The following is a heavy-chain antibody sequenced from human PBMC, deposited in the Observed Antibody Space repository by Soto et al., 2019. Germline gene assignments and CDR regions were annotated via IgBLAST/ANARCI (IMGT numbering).Heavy chain of an antibody. CDR1: GFSFSDYY. CDR2: ISSSGRGI. J-gene: IGHJ4*02. CDR3: ARVGGKIWNAAFAR. V-gene: IGHV3-11*01. Sequence: QVQLVASGGGLVKPGGSLRLSCAASGFSFSDYYMSWIRQAPGTGLEWDSYISSSGRGIYYADFLKGRFTISRDNAKNPLFLQTNSPRAEATAVYYCARVGGKIWNAAFARRGPGTLVTVSS. D-gene: IGHD1-1*01.